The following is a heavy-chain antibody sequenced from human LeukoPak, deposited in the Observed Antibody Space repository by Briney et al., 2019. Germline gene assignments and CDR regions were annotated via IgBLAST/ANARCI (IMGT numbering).Heavy chain of an antibody. J-gene: IGHJ4*02. CDR1: GYTFSSHY. Sequence: ASVKVSCKASGYTFSSHYMHWVRQAPGQGLEWMGVISPSGDATLYAQKFQGRVTMTRDTSTSTLYMDLSSLRSEDTAVYYCATDSPKGYPTVDYWGQGTLVTVSS. CDR2: ISPSGDAT. CDR3: ATDSPKGYPTVDY. D-gene: IGHD3-16*02. V-gene: IGHV1-46*01.